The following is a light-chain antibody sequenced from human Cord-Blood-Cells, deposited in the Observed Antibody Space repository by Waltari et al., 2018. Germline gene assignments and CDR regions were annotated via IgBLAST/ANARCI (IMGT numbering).Light chain of an antibody. CDR3: SSYTSSSTWV. V-gene: IGLV2-14*01. J-gene: IGLJ3*02. CDR2: DVS. Sequence: QSALTQPASVSGSPGQSITLSCTGPSSDVGGYNYVSWYPQHPGKAPKLMIYDVSNRPSGVSNRFSGSKSGNTASLTISGLQAEDEADYYCSSYTSSSTWVFGGGTKLTVL. CDR1: SSDVGGYNY.